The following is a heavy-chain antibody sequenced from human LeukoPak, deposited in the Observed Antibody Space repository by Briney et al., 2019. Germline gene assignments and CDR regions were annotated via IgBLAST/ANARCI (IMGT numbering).Heavy chain of an antibody. CDR2: IYYSGST. CDR1: GGSISSSSYY. CDR3: ARVVVVPAAIPDY. J-gene: IGHJ4*02. D-gene: IGHD2-2*01. Sequence: SETLSLTCTVSGGSISSSSYYWGWIRQHPGKGLEWIGSIYYSGSTYYNPSLKSRVTISVDTSKNQFSLKLSSVTAADTAVYYCARVVVVPAAIPDYWGQGTLVTVSS. V-gene: IGHV4-39*07.